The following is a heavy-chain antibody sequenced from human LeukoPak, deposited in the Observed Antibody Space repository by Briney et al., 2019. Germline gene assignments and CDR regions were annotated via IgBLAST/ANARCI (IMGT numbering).Heavy chain of an antibody. V-gene: IGHV4-34*01. CDR1: GGSFSGYY. CDR2: INHSGST. CDR3: ARLKYYYDSSGSRAEYFQH. D-gene: IGHD3-22*01. Sequence: SETLSLTCAVYGGSFSGYYWSWIRQPPGKGLEWIGEINHSGSTNYNPSLKSRVTISVDTSKNQFSLKLSSVTAADTAVYYCARLKYYYDSSGSRAEYFQHWGQGTLVTASS. J-gene: IGHJ1*01.